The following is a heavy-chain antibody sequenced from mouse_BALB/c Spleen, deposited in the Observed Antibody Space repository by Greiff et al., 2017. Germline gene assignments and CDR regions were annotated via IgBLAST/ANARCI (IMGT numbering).Heavy chain of an antibody. CDR2: ISSGGST. D-gene: IGHD2-4*01. Sequence: EVKLMESGGGLVKPGGSLKLSCAASGFTFSSYAMSWVRQTPEKRLEWVASISSGGSTYYPDSVKGRFTISRDNARNILYLQMSSLRSEDTAMYYCARGEDYDYDRAWFAYWGQGTLVTVSA. CDR1: GFTFSSYA. V-gene: IGHV5-6-5*01. J-gene: IGHJ3*01. CDR3: ARGEDYDYDRAWFAY.